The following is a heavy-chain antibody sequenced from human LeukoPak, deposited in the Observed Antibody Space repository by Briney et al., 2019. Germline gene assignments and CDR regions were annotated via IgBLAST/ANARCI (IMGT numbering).Heavy chain of an antibody. Sequence: NSGGSLRLSCAASGFTFSSYSMNWVRQAPGKGLEWVSSISSSSSYIYYADSVKGRFTISRDNAKNSLYLQMNSLRAEDTAVCYCARGYCTNGVCYHFDYWGQGTLVTVSS. V-gene: IGHV3-21*01. J-gene: IGHJ4*02. D-gene: IGHD2-8*01. CDR1: GFTFSSYS. CDR2: ISSSSSYI. CDR3: ARGYCTNGVCYHFDY.